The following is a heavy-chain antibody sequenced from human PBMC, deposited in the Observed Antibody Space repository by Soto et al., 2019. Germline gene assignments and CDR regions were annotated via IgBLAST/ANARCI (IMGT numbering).Heavy chain of an antibody. CDR1: GCTFTSYG. CDR2: ISAYNGNT. D-gene: IGHD3-3*01. Sequence: ASVKVSCKASGCTFTSYGMSWVRQAPGRGLEWMGWISAYNGNTNYAQKLQGRVTMTTDASKSTAYMELRSLRSDDTAVYYRARKGGGYYDFWSGSTAIDAFGICGQGKLVTVSS. J-gene: IGHJ3*02. CDR3: ARKGGGYYDFWSGSTAIDAFGI. V-gene: IGHV1-18*01.